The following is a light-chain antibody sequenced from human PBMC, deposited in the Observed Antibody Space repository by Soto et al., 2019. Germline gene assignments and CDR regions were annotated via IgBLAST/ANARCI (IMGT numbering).Light chain of an antibody. CDR1: QSLVHSDGDTY. CDR3: VQTTHFPWT. J-gene: IGKJ1*01. Sequence: DVGMTQTPLPSPVTLGQPASISCRTSQSLVHSDGDTYLSWLLQRPGQPPTLLMYKISHRCSGVPDRVSGSGAGTDLTLQISRGEPEDVVMYYCVQTTHFPWTFGQGPKVEI. CDR2: KIS. V-gene: IGKV2-24*01.